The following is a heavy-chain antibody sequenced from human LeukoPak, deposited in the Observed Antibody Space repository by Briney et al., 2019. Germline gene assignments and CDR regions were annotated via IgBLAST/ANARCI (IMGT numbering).Heavy chain of an antibody. J-gene: IGHJ6*04. D-gene: IGHD3-10*02. V-gene: IGHV3-48*04. CDR3: AELGITMIGGV. Sequence: GGSLRLSCAASGFTFNTYTMNWVRQAPGKGLEWVSFISSSGSTIYYADSVKGRFTISRDNAKNSLYLQMNSLRAEDTAVYYCAELGITMIGGVWGKGTTVTISS. CDR1: GFTFNTYT. CDR2: ISSSGSTI.